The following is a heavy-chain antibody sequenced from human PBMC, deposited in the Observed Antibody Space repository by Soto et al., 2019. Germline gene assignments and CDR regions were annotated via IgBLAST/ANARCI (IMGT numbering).Heavy chain of an antibody. CDR3: ATDEYFGSEINFYYYAMDV. D-gene: IGHD3-16*01. CDR1: GGSINIGGYF. V-gene: IGHV4-31*03. Sequence: QVQLQESGPGLVKPSQTLSLACTVSGGSINIGGYFWSWVRQFPGKGLEWIGHLYYNGSTYYNPSFKSGVTISRDTSKNQFSLRLTSVTAADTAVYYCATDEYFGSEINFYYYAMDVWGQGTTVTVSS. J-gene: IGHJ6*02. CDR2: LYYNGST.